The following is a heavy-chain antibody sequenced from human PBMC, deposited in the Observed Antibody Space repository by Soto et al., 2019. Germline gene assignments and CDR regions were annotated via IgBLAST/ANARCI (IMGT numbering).Heavy chain of an antibody. CDR3: ATLLGDWFAP. CDR1: GFIFSSYA. Sequence: QVQLVESGGGVVQPGRSLRLSCAASGFIFSSYAMSWVRQAPGKGLEWVAATSHDGSNKYYVDSVKGRITISRDNSKNTLYLQMNSLRPEDTAVYYCATLLGDWFAPWGQGTLVIVSS. D-gene: IGHD3-16*01. J-gene: IGHJ5*02. V-gene: IGHV3-30*03. CDR2: TSHDGSNK.